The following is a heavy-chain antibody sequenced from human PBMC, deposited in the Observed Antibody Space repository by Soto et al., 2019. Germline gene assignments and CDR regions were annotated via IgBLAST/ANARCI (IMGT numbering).Heavy chain of an antibody. V-gene: IGHV3-48*03. CDR3: ARDLLDHDYGDYLGYYYDGMDV. J-gene: IGHJ6*02. D-gene: IGHD4-17*01. CDR2: ISSSGSTI. CDR1: GFTFSSYE. Sequence: EVQLVESGGGLVQPGGSLRLSCAASGFTFSSYEMNWVRQAPGKGLEWVSYISSSGSTIYYADSVKGRFTISRDNAKNSLYLQMNSLRAEDTAVYYCARDLLDHDYGDYLGYYYDGMDVWGQGTTVTVSS.